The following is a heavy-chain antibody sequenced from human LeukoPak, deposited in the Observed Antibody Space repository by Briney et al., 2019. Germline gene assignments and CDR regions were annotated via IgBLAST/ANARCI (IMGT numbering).Heavy chain of an antibody. Sequence: SETLSLTCAVYGGSFSGYYWSWIRQPPGKGLEWIGEINHSGNTNYNPSLKSRVTILVDTSKNQFSLKLRSVTAADTAVYYCARVTGYVIEDNFDYWGQGTLVTVSS. CDR3: ARVTGYVIEDNFDY. V-gene: IGHV4-34*01. CDR2: INHSGNT. D-gene: IGHD2-15*01. J-gene: IGHJ4*02. CDR1: GGSFSGYY.